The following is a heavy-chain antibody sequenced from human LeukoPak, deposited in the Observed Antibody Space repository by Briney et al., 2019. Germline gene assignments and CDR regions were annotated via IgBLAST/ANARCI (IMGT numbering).Heavy chain of an antibody. CDR2: INPSSGGT. V-gene: IGHV1-2*02. CDR3: ARDHVSMIAATPENRFDP. D-gene: IGHD2-15*01. J-gene: IGHJ5*02. CDR1: GYTFTGYY. Sequence: GASVKVSCKASGYTFTGYYMHWVRQAPGQGLEWMGWINPSSGGTNYAQKFQGRVTMTRDTSIRTAYMELSRLRSDDTAVCYCARDHVSMIAATPENRFDPWGQGTLVTVSS.